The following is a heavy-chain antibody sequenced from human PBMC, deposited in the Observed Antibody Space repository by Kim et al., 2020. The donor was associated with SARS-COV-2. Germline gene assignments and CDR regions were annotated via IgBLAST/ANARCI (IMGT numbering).Heavy chain of an antibody. CDR3: AKDRDYVWGSYRALDY. D-gene: IGHD3-16*02. CDR1: GFTFSSYG. CDR2: ISYDGSNK. Sequence: GGSLRLSCAASGFTFSSYGMHWVRQAPGKGLEWVAVISYDGSNKYYADSVKGRFTISRDNSKNTLYLQMNSLRAEATAVYYCAKDRDYVWGSYRALDYWGQGTLVPVSS. J-gene: IGHJ4*02. V-gene: IGHV3-30*18.